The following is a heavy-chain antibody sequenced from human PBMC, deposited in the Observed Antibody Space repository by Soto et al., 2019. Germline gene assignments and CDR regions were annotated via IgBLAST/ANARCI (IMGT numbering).Heavy chain of an antibody. J-gene: IGHJ4*02. CDR1: GVSVSSYY. Sequence: QVQLRESGPGLVKPSETLSLTCSASGVSVSSYYWSWIGQPPGKGLEWIGFIYFSGISKYNPSLRSRLILSLDTSKKQFSLNLSSVTAADTAVYYCASHYYDSSCTQRYSLEYWGQGALVTVAS. D-gene: IGHD3-22*01. CDR2: IYFSGIS. CDR3: ASHYYDSSCTQRYSLEY. V-gene: IGHV4-59*08.